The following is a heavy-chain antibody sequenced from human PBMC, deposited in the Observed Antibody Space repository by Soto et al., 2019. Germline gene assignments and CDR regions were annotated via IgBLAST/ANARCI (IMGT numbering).Heavy chain of an antibody. Sequence: GESLKISCKGSGYSFTSYWIGWVRQMPGKGLEWMGIIYPGDSDTRYSPSFQGQVTISADKSISTAYLQWSSPKASDTAMYYCARLSDYGGKSIHYYYGMDVWGQGTTVTVYS. CDR3: ARLSDYGGKSIHYYYGMDV. J-gene: IGHJ6*02. CDR1: GYSFTSYW. CDR2: IYPGDSDT. V-gene: IGHV5-51*01. D-gene: IGHD4-17*01.